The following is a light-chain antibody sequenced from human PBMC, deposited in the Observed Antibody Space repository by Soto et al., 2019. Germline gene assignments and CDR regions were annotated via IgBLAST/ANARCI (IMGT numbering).Light chain of an antibody. J-gene: IGLJ3*02. CDR3: VLYMGSGIWV. CDR2: STN. CDR1: SGSVSTSYY. V-gene: IGLV8-61*01. Sequence: QAVVTQEPSFSVSPGGTVTLTCGLSSGSVSTSYYPSWYQHTPGQAPRTLIYSTNTRSSGVPDRFSGSILGNKAALTITGAQADDESGYYCVLYMGSGIWVFGGGTKLTVL.